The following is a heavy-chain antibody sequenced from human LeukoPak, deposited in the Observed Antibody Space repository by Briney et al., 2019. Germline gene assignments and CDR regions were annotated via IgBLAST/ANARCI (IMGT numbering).Heavy chain of an antibody. CDR2: IYYTGGT. Sequence: SETLSLTCTVSGDSISTSNSYWGWIRQPPGEGLEWIGSIYYTGGTYYNTSLKSRVTISVDTSKNQFSLKLSSVTAADTAVYYCASRYDSSGYYFYYFDYWGQGTLVTVSS. CDR1: GDSISTSNSY. J-gene: IGHJ4*02. V-gene: IGHV4-39*07. D-gene: IGHD3-22*01. CDR3: ASRYDSSGYYFYYFDY.